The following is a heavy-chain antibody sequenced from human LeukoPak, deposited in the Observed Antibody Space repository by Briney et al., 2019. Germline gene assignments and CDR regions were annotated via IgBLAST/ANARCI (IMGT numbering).Heavy chain of an antibody. J-gene: IGHJ3*02. V-gene: IGHV1-2*02. CDR1: GYTFTGYY. CDR3: ARDRNSGSSLDI. D-gene: IGHD6-6*01. CDR2: IYPYSGDT. Sequence: ASVTVSCKASGYTFTGYYIHWVRQAPGQGLEWMGWIYPYSGDTNYAQNFQGRVTMTRDASISTAYMELSSLKSDDTAVYYCARDRNSGSSLDIWGQGTMLTVSS.